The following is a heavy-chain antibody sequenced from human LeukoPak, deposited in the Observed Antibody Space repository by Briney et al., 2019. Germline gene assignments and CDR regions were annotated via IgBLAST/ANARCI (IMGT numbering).Heavy chain of an antibody. D-gene: IGHD6-19*01. CDR2: IYYSGTT. J-gene: IGHJ4*02. V-gene: IGHV4-59*01. CDR3: ARGITVPRCDF. Sequence: PSETLSLTCTVSGGSISHYYWSWIRQPPGKGLEYIGYIYYSGTTTYNPSLKSRATISVDTSKNQFSLKLSSVTAADTAVYYCARGITVPRCDFWGQGTLVTVSS. CDR1: GGSISHYY.